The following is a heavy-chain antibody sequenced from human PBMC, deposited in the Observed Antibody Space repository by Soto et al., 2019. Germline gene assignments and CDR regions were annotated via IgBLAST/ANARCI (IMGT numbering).Heavy chain of an antibody. CDR2: ISDTGRTT. D-gene: IGHD5-12*01. Sequence: GGSLRLSCAASGFTFRTYGMRWVRQAPGKGLEWVSSISDTGRTTTYADSVKGRFTMSRDNSKNTLYLQMNSLGPEDTAVYYCARRPQDTVADFRYYIMDVWGQGTTVTGSS. CDR3: ARRPQDTVADFRYYIMDV. CDR1: GFTFRTYG. J-gene: IGHJ6*02. V-gene: IGHV3-23*01.